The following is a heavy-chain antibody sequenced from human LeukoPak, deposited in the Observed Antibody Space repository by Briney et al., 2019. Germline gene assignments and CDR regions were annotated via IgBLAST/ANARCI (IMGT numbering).Heavy chain of an antibody. CDR1: GFTFSSYA. D-gene: IGHD2-15*01. CDR3: ARVEDENWFDP. V-gene: IGHV3-30-3*01. Sequence: GGSLRLSCAASGFTFSSYAMHWVRQAPGKGLEWVAVISYDGSNKYYADSVKGRFTISRDNSKNTLYLQMNSLRAEDTAVYYCARVEDENWFDPWGHGTLVTVSS. CDR2: ISYDGSNK. J-gene: IGHJ5*02.